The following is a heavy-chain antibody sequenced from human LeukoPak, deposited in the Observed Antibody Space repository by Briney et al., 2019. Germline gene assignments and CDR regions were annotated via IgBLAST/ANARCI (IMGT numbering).Heavy chain of an antibody. Sequence: TGGSLRLSCAASGCTFSNAWMSWVRQAPGKGLEWVGRIKSKTDGGTTDYAAPVKGRFTISRDDSKNTLYLQMNSLKTEDTAVYYCTTGPPAPYQLLSSFDYWGQGTLVTVSS. V-gene: IGHV3-15*01. D-gene: IGHD2-2*01. CDR1: GCTFSNAW. CDR2: IKSKTDGGTT. CDR3: TTGPPAPYQLLSSFDY. J-gene: IGHJ4*02.